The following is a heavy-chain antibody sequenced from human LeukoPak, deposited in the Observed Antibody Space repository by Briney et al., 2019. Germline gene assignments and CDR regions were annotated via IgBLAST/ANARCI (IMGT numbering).Heavy chain of an antibody. J-gene: IGHJ6*03. D-gene: IGHD6-13*01. CDR1: GGSFSGYY. CDR2: INHSGST. CDR3: ARDRRYSSSWYYGYYYYYMDV. Sequence: SETLSLTCAVYGGSFSGYYWSWIRQPPGKGLEWIGEINHSGSTNYNPSLKSRVTISVDTSKNQFSLKLSSVTAADTAVYYCARDRRYSSSWYYGYYYYYMDVWGKGTTVTISS. V-gene: IGHV4-34*01.